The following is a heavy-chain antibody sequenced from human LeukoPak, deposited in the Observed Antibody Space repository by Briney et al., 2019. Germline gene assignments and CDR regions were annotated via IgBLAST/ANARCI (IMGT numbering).Heavy chain of an antibody. D-gene: IGHD3-10*01. J-gene: IGHJ5*02. V-gene: IGHV4-39*02. Sequence: SETLSLTCTVSGGSISSSSYYWGRIRQPPGKGLEWIGSIYYSGSTYYNPSLKSRVTISVDTSKNQFSLKLSSVTAADTAVYYCARDSYGSGSLNWFDPWGQGTLVTVSS. CDR1: GGSISSSSYY. CDR3: ARDSYGSGSLNWFDP. CDR2: IYYSGST.